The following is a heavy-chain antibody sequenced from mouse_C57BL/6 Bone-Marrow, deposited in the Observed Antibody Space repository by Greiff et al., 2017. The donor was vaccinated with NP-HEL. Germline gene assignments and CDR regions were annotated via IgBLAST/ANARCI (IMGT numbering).Heavy chain of an antibody. CDR3: ARTNWDRNLEF. D-gene: IGHD4-1*01. Sequence: VQLQQPGAELVKPGASVKLSCKASGYTFTSYWMQWVKQRPGQGLEWIGEIDPSDSYTNYNQKFKGKATFTVDKSSSTAYMQLRSLTSEDDAVDYCARTNWDRNLEFWGTGTTVTVSS. V-gene: IGHV1-50*01. CDR2: IDPSDSYT. CDR1: GYTFTSYW. J-gene: IGHJ1*03.